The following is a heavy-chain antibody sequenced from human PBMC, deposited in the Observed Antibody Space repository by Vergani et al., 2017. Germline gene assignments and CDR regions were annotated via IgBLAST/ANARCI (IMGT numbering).Heavy chain of an antibody. D-gene: IGHD3-22*01. CDR3: ARTRNYYYDSSGRDY. CDR1: GYTFTSYY. V-gene: IGHV1-46*01. J-gene: IGHJ4*02. CDR2: INPSGGST. Sequence: QVQLVQSGAEVKKPGASVKVSCKASGYTFTSYYMHWVRQAPGQGLEWMGIINPSGGSTSYAQKFQGRVTMTRDTSTSTVYMELSSLRSEDTAVYYCARTRNYYYDSSGRDYWGQGTLVTVSS.